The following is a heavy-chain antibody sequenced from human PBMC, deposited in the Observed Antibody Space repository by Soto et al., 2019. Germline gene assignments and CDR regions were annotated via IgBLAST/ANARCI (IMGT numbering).Heavy chain of an antibody. CDR1: GYSFTSYW. CDR2: IYPGDSDT. CDR3: ARHLMTTVTTGCAFDI. Sequence: GESLKISCKGSGYSFTSYWIGWVRQMPGKGLEWMGIIYPGDSDTRYSPSFQGQVTISADKSISTAYLQWSSLKASDTAMYYCARHLMTTVTTGCAFDIWGQGTMVTVSS. V-gene: IGHV5-51*01. J-gene: IGHJ3*02. D-gene: IGHD4-17*01.